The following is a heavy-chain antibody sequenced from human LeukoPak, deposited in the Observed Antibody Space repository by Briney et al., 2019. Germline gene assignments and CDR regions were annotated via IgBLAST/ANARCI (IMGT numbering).Heavy chain of an antibody. V-gene: IGHV4-34*01. D-gene: IGHD3-16*01. CDR3: ARARMGYYYYGMDV. CDR1: GGSLSRYY. CDR2: GNDGGSA. Sequence: ASETLSLTCAVYGGSLSRYYWSWIRQPPGEGREWIGEGNDGGSANYNPSLKSRVTISVDTSKNKFSLKLSSVTAADTAVYYCARARMGYYYYGMDVWGQGTTVTVSS. J-gene: IGHJ6*02.